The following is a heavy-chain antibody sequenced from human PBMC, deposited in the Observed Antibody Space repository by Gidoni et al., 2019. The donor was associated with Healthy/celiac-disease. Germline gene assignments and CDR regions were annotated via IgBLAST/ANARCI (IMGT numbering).Heavy chain of an antibody. J-gene: IGHJ4*02. CDR2: ISYDGSNK. Sequence: QVQLVESGGGVVQPGRSLSLSCAASGFTFSSYAMHWVRQAPGKGLEWVAVISYDGSNKYYADSVKGRFTISRDNSKNTLYLQMNSLRAEDTAVYYCARDLAAGTLGYWGQGTLVTVSS. CDR1: GFTFSSYA. CDR3: ARDLAAGTLGY. V-gene: IGHV3-30*04. D-gene: IGHD6-13*01.